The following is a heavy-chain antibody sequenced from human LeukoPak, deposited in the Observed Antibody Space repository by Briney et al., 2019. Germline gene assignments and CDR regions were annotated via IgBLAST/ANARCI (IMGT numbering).Heavy chain of an antibody. CDR2: INHSGST. V-gene: IGHV4-34*01. J-gene: IGHJ6*02. CDR1: GGSFSGYY. Sequence: SETLSLTCAVYGGSFSGYYWSWIRQPPGKGLEWIGEINHSGSTNYNSSLKSRVTISVDTSKNQFSLELSSVTAADTAVYYCARGVRYCSGGSCSEDYYYGMDVWGQGTTVTVSS. D-gene: IGHD2-15*01. CDR3: ARGVRYCSGGSCSEDYYYGMDV.